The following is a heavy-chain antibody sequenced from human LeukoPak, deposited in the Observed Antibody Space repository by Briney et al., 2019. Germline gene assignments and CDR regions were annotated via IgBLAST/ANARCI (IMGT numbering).Heavy chain of an antibody. J-gene: IGHJ4*02. CDR3: ARGSGYSYGSFDY. Sequence: AGGSLRLSCAASGFTFSSYSMNWVRQAPGKGLEWVSYISSSSSTIYYADSVKGRFTISRDNAKNSLYLQMNSLRAEDTAVYYCARGSGYSYGSFDYWGQGTLVTVSS. D-gene: IGHD5-18*01. V-gene: IGHV3-48*04. CDR2: ISSSSSTI. CDR1: GFTFSSYS.